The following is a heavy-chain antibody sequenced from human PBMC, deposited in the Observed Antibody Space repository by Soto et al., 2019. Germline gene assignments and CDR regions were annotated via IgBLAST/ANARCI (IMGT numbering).Heavy chain of an antibody. D-gene: IGHD5-18*01. CDR1: GFTFSSYG. V-gene: IGHV3-30*18. CDR3: AKDSRDGQLWLRGSRKYYYYGMDV. CDR2: ISYDGSNK. Sequence: QVQLVESGGGVVQPGRSLRLSCAASGFTFSSYGMHWVRQAPGKGLEWVAVISYDGSNKYYADSVKGRFTISRDNSKNTLYLKMNSLRAVDTAVYYCAKDSRDGQLWLRGSRKYYYYGMDVWGQGTTVTVSS. J-gene: IGHJ6*02.